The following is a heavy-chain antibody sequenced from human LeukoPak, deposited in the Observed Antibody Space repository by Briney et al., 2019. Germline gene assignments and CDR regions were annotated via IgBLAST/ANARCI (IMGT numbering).Heavy chain of an antibody. J-gene: IGHJ4*01. Sequence: GGSLRLSCVVSGFDLSDYYMSWIRQAPGKGLEWISYISSSGGNIYFADSVKGRFTVSRDNARGSLYLQMNSLTADDMAIYYCARRRDYFDYWGQGTQVTVSS. V-gene: IGHV3-11*01. CDR2: ISSSGGNI. CDR3: ARRRDYFDY. CDR1: GFDLSDYY.